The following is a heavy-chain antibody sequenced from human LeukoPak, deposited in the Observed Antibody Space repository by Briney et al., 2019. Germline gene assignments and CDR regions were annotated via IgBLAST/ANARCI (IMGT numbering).Heavy chain of an antibody. CDR1: GYTFTGYY. CDR3: ASRKKNCGGDCLPFDY. D-gene: IGHD2-21*02. Sequence: EASVKVSCKASGYTFTGYYMHWVRQAPGQGLEWMGWINPNSGGTNYAQKFQGRVTMTRDTSISTAYMELSRLRSDDTAVCYCASRKKNCGGDCLPFDYWGQGTLVTVSS. V-gene: IGHV1-2*02. J-gene: IGHJ4*02. CDR2: INPNSGGT.